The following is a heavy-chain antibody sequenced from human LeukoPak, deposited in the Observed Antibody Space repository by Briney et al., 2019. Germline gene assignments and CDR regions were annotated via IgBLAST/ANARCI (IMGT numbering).Heavy chain of an antibody. CDR3: ARDPVMSGYYKRGIDY. CDR2: IYSTGST. V-gene: IGHV4-59*12. J-gene: IGHJ4*02. D-gene: IGHD3-9*01. Sequence: SETLSLTCTVSGGSISSYFWSWLRQPPGKGLEWIGYIYSTGSTNYNPSLRGRVTISVDTSKNQFSLKLSSVTAADTAVYYCARDPVMSGYYKRGIDYWGQGTLVTVSS. CDR1: GGSISSYF.